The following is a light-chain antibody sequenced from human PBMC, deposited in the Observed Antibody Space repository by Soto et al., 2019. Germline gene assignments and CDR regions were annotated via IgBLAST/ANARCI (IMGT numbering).Light chain of an antibody. V-gene: IGLV2-14*01. Sequence: QSALTQPASVSGSPGQSITISCTGSTSDVGGYNYVSWYQQHPGKAPNLMIYDVSNRPSGVSNRFSGSKSGSTASLTISGLQAEDEADYYCSSYTSSSTYVFGTGTNVTVL. CDR1: TSDVGGYNY. CDR3: SSYTSSSTYV. CDR2: DVS. J-gene: IGLJ1*01.